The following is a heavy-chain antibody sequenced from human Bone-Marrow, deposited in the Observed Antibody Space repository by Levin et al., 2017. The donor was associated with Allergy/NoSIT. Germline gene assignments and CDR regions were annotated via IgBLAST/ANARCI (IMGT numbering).Heavy chain of an antibody. D-gene: IGHD5-18*01. CDR3: VRGGYSYGNSCFDY. CDR2: ISGSGSTI. V-gene: IGHV3-48*03. J-gene: IGHJ4*02. Sequence: PGGSLRLSCAASGFTLSSYEMNWVRQAPGKGLEWVSYISGSGSTIYYADSVKGRFTISRDNAKNSLYLQMNSLRAEDTAVYYCVRGGYSYGNSCFDYWGQGTLVTVSS. CDR1: GFTLSSYE.